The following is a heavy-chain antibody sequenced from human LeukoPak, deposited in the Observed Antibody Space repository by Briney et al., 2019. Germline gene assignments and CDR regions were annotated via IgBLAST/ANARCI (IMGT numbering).Heavy chain of an antibody. V-gene: IGHV2-5*02. CDR3: AHRIKRAAAGTYFDY. CDR1: GFSLSTRGGG. D-gene: IGHD6-13*01. J-gene: IGHJ4*02. CDR2: IYWDDDK. Sequence: SGPTLVNPTQTLTLTCTFSGFSLSTRGGGVGWIRQPPGKALEWLSLIYWDDDKRYSPSLKSRLTITKDTSKNQVVLTMTNMDPVDTSTYYCAHRIKRAAAGTYFDYWGQGTLVTVSS.